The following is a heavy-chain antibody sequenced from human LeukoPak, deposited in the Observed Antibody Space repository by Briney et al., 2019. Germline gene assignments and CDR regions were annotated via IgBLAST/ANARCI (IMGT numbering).Heavy chain of an antibody. D-gene: IGHD2-2*01. J-gene: IGHJ6*03. CDR1: GYTFTSYG. CDR3: AKSQLGYCSSTSCVYYYYYYMDV. V-gene: IGHV1-18*01. CDR2: ISAYNGNT. Sequence: ASVKVSCKASGYTFTSYGISWVRQAPGQGLEWMGWISAYNGNTNYAQKLQGRVTMTTDTSTSTAYMELRSLRSDDTAVYYCAKSQLGYCSSTSCVYYYYYYMDVWDKGTTVTVSS.